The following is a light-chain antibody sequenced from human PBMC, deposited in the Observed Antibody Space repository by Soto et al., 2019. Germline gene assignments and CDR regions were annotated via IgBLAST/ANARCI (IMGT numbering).Light chain of an antibody. CDR3: QQYDTLPALI. CDR1: QDIGNR. J-gene: IGKJ3*01. Sequence: DIHMSQSPSPLSASVGDRVTFTCQASQDIGNRLNWYQQKPGKAPKLLIYDVSNLQTGVPSRFSGSGSATHFTLSISSLQPEDFATYYCQQYDTLPALIFGPGTKVDIK. V-gene: IGKV1-33*01. CDR2: DVS.